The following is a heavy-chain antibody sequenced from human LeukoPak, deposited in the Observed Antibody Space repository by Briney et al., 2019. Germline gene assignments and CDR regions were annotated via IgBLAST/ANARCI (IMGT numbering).Heavy chain of an antibody. CDR2: ISSSSSYI. D-gene: IGHD1-26*01. CDR3: ARDSGSSEDAFDI. J-gene: IGHJ3*02. CDR1: GFTFSSCG. Sequence: GGSLRLSCAASGFTFSSCGIHWVRQAPGKGLEWVSSISSSSSYIYYADSVKGRFTISRDDVKNSLYLQMNSLRAEDTAVYYCARDSGSSEDAFDIWGQGTMVTVSS. V-gene: IGHV3-21*01.